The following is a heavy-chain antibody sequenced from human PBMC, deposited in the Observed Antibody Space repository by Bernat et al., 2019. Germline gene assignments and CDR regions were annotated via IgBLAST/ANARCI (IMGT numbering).Heavy chain of an antibody. CDR1: GFTFSSYG. J-gene: IGHJ6*02. CDR2: IWYDGSNK. D-gene: IGHD3-10*01. CDR3: ARDSTYGSGSYYPFYYYYYYGMDV. Sequence: QVQLVESGGGVVQPGRSLRLSCAASGFTFSSYGMHWVRQAPGKGLEWVAVIWYDGSNKYYADSVKGRFTISRDNSKNTLYLQRNSLRAEDTAVYYCARDSTYGSGSYYPFYYYYYYGMDVWGQGTTVTVSS. V-gene: IGHV3-33*01.